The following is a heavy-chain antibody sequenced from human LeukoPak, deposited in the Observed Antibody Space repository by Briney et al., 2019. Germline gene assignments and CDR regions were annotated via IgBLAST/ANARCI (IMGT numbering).Heavy chain of an antibody. D-gene: IGHD5-12*01. CDR1: GYTFTGYY. J-gene: IGHJ5*02. CDR2: INPNSGGT. V-gene: IGHV1-2*02. CDR3: ARGGSGYDYYWFDP. Sequence: ASVKVSCKASGYTFTGYYMHWVRQAPGQGLEWMGWINPNSGGTNYAQKFQGGVTMTRDTSISTAYMELSRLRSDDTAVYYCARGGSGYDYYWFDPWGQGTLVTVSS.